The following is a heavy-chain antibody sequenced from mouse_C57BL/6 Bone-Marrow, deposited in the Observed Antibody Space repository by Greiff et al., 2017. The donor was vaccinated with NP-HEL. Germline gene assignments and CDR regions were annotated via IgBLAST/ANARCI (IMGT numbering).Heavy chain of an antibody. CDR2: IRNKANGYTT. J-gene: IGHJ3*01. Sequence: EVKLMESGGGLVQPWASLRLSCAASGFTFTDYYMSWVRQPPGKAPEWLALIRNKANGYTTEYTASVKGRFTMSRDNSQTILFLQMNTLRAEYSATYYCGKAPYVSSPAWFAYWGQGTLVTVSA. CDR3: GKAPYVSSPAWFAY. V-gene: IGHV7-4*01. D-gene: IGHD1-1*01. CDR1: GFTFTDYY.